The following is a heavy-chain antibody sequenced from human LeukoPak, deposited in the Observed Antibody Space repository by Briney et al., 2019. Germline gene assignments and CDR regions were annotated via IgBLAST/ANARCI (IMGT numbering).Heavy chain of an antibody. CDR1: GFTFSNYW. V-gene: IGHV3-7*01. D-gene: IGHD2-15*01. CDR2: IKQDGSEK. Sequence: LSGGSLRLSCAASGFTFSNYWMNWVRQAPGKGLEWVANIKQDGSEKYYVDSVKGRFTISRDNAKNSLYLQMNSLRAEDTAVYYCARDERVASDYWGQGTLVTVSS. CDR3: ARDERVASDY. J-gene: IGHJ4*02.